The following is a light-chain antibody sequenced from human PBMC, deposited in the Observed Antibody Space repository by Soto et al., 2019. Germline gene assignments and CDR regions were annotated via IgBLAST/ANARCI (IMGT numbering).Light chain of an antibody. J-gene: IGKJ4*01. V-gene: IGKV3-15*01. CDR3: QQFRNWPLT. CDR1: QNVYNN. CDR2: DAS. Sequence: EIVMTQSPATLSVSPGEGATLSCKASQNVYNNLAWYQQRPGQPPRLLIYDASTRATGISARFSGSGYGTDSTLTISSLQSEDFAIYFCQQFRNWPLTFGGGTKVEIK.